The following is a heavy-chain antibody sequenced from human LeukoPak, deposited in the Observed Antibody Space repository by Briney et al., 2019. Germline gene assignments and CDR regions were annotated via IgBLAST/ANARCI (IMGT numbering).Heavy chain of an antibody. D-gene: IGHD3-10*01. CDR3: ARPNDSGTYYRAFDI. Sequence: PSQTLSLTCTVSGGSISSGGYYWSWIRQPPGKGLEWIGYINYSGTTNYNPSLKSRVTISVDTSKNQFSLKLTSVTAADTAVYYCARPNDSGTYYRAFDIWGQGTMVTVSS. CDR1: GGSISSGGYY. V-gene: IGHV4-61*08. J-gene: IGHJ3*02. CDR2: INYSGTT.